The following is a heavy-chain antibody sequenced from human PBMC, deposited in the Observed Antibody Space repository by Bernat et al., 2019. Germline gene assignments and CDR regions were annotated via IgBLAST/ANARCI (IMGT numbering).Heavy chain of an antibody. Sequence: EVQLVESGGGLVKPGGSLRLSCAASGFTFSSYSMNWVRQAPGKGLEWVSSISSSSSYIYYADSVKGRFTISRDNAKNSLYLQMNSLRAEDTAVYYCARDKAIEYSDGSLGMDVWGQGTTVTVSS. V-gene: IGHV3-21*01. J-gene: IGHJ6*02. D-gene: IGHD5-18*01. CDR2: ISSSSSYI. CDR3: ARDKAIEYSDGSLGMDV. CDR1: GFTFSSYS.